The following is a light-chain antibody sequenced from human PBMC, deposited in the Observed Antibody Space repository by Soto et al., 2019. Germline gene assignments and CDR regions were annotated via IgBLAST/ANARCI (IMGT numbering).Light chain of an antibody. J-gene: IGKJ4*01. CDR2: KAS. Sequence: DIQLTQSPSTLSASVGDRVTSTCRASQSISSWLAWYQQKPGKAPKLLIYKASSLESGVPSRFSGSGSGTEFTLTISSLQPDDFATYYCQQYNSYSATFGGGTKVDIK. CDR3: QQYNSYSAT. CDR1: QSISSW. V-gene: IGKV1-5*03.